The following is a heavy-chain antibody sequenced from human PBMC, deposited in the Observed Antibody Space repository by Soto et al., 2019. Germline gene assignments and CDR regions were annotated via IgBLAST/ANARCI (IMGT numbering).Heavy chain of an antibody. Sequence: GASVKVSCKASGYIFTRYGIHWVRQAPGQGLEWVGWINAGTGQVKYSQKFQGRVSITRDTSASTAYMEPSSLKSEDTAVYYCARVMAVQAFDIWGQGTKVTVSS. V-gene: IGHV1-3*01. J-gene: IGHJ3*02. CDR2: INAGTGQV. CDR1: GYIFTRYG. CDR3: ARVMAVQAFDI. D-gene: IGHD4-17*01.